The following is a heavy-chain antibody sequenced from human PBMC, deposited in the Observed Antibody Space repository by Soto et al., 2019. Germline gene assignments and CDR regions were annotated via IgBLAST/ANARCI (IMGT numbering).Heavy chain of an antibody. CDR3: ARETGIHSGYDRLLDYYYYGMDV. D-gene: IGHD5-12*01. Sequence: GGSLRLSCAASGFTFSSYGMHWVRQAPGKGLEWVAVIWYDGSNKYYADSVKGRFTISRDNSKNTLYLQMNSLRAEDTAVYYCARETGIHSGYDRLLDYYYYGMDVWGQGTTVTVSS. CDR2: IWYDGSNK. V-gene: IGHV3-33*01. J-gene: IGHJ6*02. CDR1: GFTFSSYG.